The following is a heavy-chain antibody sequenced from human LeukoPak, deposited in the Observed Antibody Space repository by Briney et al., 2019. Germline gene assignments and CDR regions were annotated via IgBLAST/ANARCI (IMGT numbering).Heavy chain of an antibody. CDR2: IIPIFGTA. J-gene: IGHJ4*02. Sequence: GASVKVSCKASGGTFSSYAISWVRQAPGQGLEWMGGIIPIFGTANYAQKFQDRVTITADESTSTAYMELSSLRSEDTAVYYCARFPYDILTGYRRSVQKYYFDYWGQGTLVTVSS. V-gene: IGHV1-69*13. CDR1: GGTFSSYA. D-gene: IGHD3-9*01. CDR3: ARFPYDILTGYRRSVQKYYFDY.